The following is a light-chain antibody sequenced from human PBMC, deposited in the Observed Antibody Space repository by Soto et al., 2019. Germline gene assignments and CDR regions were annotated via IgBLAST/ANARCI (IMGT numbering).Light chain of an antibody. V-gene: IGLV2-8*01. CDR2: EVS. Sequence: QSALTQPPSASGSPGQSVTISCTGTSSDVGGYNYVSWYQHHPGKAPKLLIYEVSKRPSGVPDRFSGSKSGNTASLTVSGLQAEDEADYYCSSYAGRNTVLFGGGTKVTVL. CDR3: SSYAGRNTVL. J-gene: IGLJ2*01. CDR1: SSDVGGYNY.